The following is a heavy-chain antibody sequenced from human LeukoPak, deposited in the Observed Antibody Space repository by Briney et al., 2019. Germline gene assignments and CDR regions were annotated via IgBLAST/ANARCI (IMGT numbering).Heavy chain of an antibody. D-gene: IGHD3-9*01. CDR3: ARIPTGYYSMNCWFDP. V-gene: IGHV5-51*01. Sequence: GESLKISCKGSGYSFTSYWIGWVRQMPGKGLEWMGIIYPGDSDTRYSPSFQGQVTISADKSISTAYLQWSSLKASDTAMYYCARIPTGYYSMNCWFDPWGQGTLVTVSS. J-gene: IGHJ5*02. CDR2: IYPGDSDT. CDR1: GYSFTSYW.